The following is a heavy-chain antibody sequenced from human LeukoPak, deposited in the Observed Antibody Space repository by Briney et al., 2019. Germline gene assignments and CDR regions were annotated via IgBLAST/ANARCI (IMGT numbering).Heavy chain of an antibody. Sequence: GGSLRLSCAASGFTFDDYAMHWVRQAPGKGLEWVSGISWNSGSIGYADSVKGRFTISRDNAKNSLYLQMNSLRAEDTAVYYCARGSYGSGTPPAFDIWGQGTMVTVSS. J-gene: IGHJ3*02. V-gene: IGHV3-9*01. CDR2: ISWNSGSI. CDR3: ARGSYGSGTPPAFDI. D-gene: IGHD3-10*01. CDR1: GFTFDDYA.